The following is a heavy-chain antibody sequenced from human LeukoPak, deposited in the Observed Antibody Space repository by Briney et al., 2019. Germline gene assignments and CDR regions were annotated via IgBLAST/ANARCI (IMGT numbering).Heavy chain of an antibody. J-gene: IGHJ5*02. D-gene: IGHD6-19*01. CDR3: AREGGEAVDRSWFDP. V-gene: IGHV1-69*13. CDR2: IIPIFGTA. CDR1: GYTFTSYG. Sequence: VASVKVSCKASGYTFTSYGISWVRQAPGQGLEWMGGIIPIFGTANYAQKFQGRVTITADESTSTAYMELSSLRSEDTAVYYCAREGGEAVDRSWFDPWGQGTLVTVSS.